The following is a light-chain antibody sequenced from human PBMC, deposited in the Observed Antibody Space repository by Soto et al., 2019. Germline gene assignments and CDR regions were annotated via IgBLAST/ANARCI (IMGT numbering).Light chain of an antibody. J-gene: IGLJ2*01. CDR1: KLENRY. CDR2: ENS. V-gene: IGLV3-1*01. Sequence: SYELTQSPSVSVSPGQTASITCSGDKLENRYACWYQQKPGQSPVVVIYENSEQPSGIPERFSASKSGNTATLTISGTQAMDEADYYCQAWDTSTVVFGGGTKLTVL. CDR3: QAWDTSTVV.